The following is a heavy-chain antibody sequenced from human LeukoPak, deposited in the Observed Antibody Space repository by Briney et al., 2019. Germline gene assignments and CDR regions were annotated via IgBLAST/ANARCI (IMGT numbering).Heavy chain of an antibody. V-gene: IGHV4-4*09. CDR3: ARTAGGYMDV. CDR2: IYTSGST. D-gene: IGHD3-10*01. CDR1: GGSISSYC. Sequence: SETLSLTCTVSGGSISSYCWSWIRQPPGKGLEWIGYIYTSGSTNYNPSLKSRVTISVDTSNNQFSLKLSSVTAADTAVYYCARTAGGYMDVWGKGTTVTVSS. J-gene: IGHJ6*03.